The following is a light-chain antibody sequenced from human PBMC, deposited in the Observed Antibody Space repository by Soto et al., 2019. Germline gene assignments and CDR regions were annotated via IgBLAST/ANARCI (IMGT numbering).Light chain of an antibody. V-gene: IGKV4-1*01. J-gene: IGKJ4*01. Sequence: DIVMTQSPDSLAVSLGERATINCKSSQSVLYRSDNKNYLAWYQQKTGQPPKLLIYWASTRESGVPDLFSGSGSGTDFTLTISSLQAEDVAVYYCQQYYSTTLTFGGGTKVDIK. CDR1: QSVLYRSDNKNY. CDR3: QQYYSTTLT. CDR2: WAS.